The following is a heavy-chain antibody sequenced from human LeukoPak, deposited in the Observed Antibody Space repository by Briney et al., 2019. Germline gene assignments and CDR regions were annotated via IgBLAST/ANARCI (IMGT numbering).Heavy chain of an antibody. J-gene: IGHJ4*02. CDR2: ISSSSSYI. D-gene: IGHD3-22*01. Sequence: EGSLRLSCAASGFTFSSYTMNWVRQAPGKGLEWVSAISSSSSYIYYADSVKGRFTISRDNAKNSLYLQMNSLRAEDTAVYYCARDYYKNFDYWGQGTLVTVSS. CDR3: ARDYYKNFDY. CDR1: GFTFSSYT. V-gene: IGHV3-21*01.